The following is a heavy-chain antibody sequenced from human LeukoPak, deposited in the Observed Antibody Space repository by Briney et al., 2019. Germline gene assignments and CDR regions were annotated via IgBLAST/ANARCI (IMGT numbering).Heavy chain of an antibody. D-gene: IGHD3-9*01. J-gene: IGHJ5*02. V-gene: IGHV3-48*03. CDR2: ISSSGSTI. Sequence: GGSLRLSCAASEFTFTRYEMSWIRQAPGKGLERGSYISSSGSTIYYADSVKGRFTISRDNAKNSLYLQMNNLRVEDTAVYYCARAPTKFRRDWFDPWGQGTLVTVSS. CDR1: EFTFTRYE. CDR3: ARAPTKFRRDWFDP.